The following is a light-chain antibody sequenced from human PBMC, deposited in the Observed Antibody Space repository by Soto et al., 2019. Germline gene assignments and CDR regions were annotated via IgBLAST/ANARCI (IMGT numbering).Light chain of an antibody. CDR2: DTS. V-gene: IGKV3-11*01. CDR1: QSVSSY. CDR3: QQRTNWPRSFT. Sequence: EIVLTQSPATLSLSPGERATLSCRASQSVSSYLAWYQQKPGQAPRLLIYDTSKGATGIPARFSGSGSGTDFTLTISSLEPEDFAVYYCQQRTNWPRSFTFGPGTKVDIK. J-gene: IGKJ3*01.